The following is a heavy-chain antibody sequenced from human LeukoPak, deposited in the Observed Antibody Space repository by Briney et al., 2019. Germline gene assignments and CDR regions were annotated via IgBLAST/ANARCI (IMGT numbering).Heavy chain of an antibody. CDR3: ARGSTGNHSPPHFDY. Sequence: GASVKVSCKASGGTFISYAISWVRQAPGQGREGMGGIIPIFGTADYAQKFQGRVTITTDESTSTAYMALSSLRSEDTAVYYCARGSTGNHSPPHFDYWGQGTLVTVSS. CDR1: GGTFISYA. D-gene: IGHD3-10*01. V-gene: IGHV1-69*05. CDR2: IIPIFGTA. J-gene: IGHJ4*02.